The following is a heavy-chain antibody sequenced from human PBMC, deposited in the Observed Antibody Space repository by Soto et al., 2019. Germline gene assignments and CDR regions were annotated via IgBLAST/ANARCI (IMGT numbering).Heavy chain of an antibody. J-gene: IGHJ6*03. D-gene: IGHD3-9*01. V-gene: IGHV3-21*01. CDR2: ISSSSSYI. Sequence: EVQLVESGGGLVKPGGSLRLSCAASGFTFSSYSMNWVRQAPGKGLEWVSSISSSSSYIYYADSVKGRFTISRDNVKNSLYLQMNSLRAEDTAVYYCAREGGNYDILTGYSYYYYYMDVWGKGTTVTVSS. CDR1: GFTFSSYS. CDR3: AREGGNYDILTGYSYYYYYMDV.